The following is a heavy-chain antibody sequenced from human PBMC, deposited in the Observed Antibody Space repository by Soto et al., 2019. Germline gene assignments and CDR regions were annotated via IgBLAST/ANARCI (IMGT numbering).Heavy chain of an antibody. CDR2: ISGSGGST. CDR1: GFTFSSYA. CDR3: ARRDYFGYDY. V-gene: IGHV3-23*01. Sequence: PWGSLRLSCAASGFTFSSYAMSWVRQAPGKGLEWVSAISGSGGSTYYADSVKGRFTISRDNSKNTLYLQMNSLRAEDTAVYYCARRDYFGYDYWGKGTLVTVSS. J-gene: IGHJ4*02. D-gene: IGHD3-9*01.